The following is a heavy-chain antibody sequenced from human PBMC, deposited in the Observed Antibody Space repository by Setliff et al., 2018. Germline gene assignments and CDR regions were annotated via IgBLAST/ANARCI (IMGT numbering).Heavy chain of an antibody. J-gene: IGHJ4*02. CDR2: IDSSSTWI. CDR3: TKVGVFGGGYYDF. Sequence: LRLSCAASGFTFSSYTMNWVRQAPGQGLEWVSSIDSSSTWIYYADSVKGRFTISRDNAKNSLYLQMNSLRAEDTATYYCTKVGVFGGGYYDFWGQGTLVTVSS. D-gene: IGHD3-16*01. V-gene: IGHV3-21*01. CDR1: GFTFSSYT.